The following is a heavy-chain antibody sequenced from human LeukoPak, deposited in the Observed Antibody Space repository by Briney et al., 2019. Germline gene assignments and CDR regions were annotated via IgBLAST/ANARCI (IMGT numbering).Heavy chain of an antibody. J-gene: IGHJ1*01. CDR1: GFTFDSYG. D-gene: IGHD6-19*01. Sequence: GGSLRLSCAASGFTFDSYGMHWVRQAPGKGLEWVSAISGSGGSTYYADSVKGRFTISRDNSKNTLYLQMNSLRAEDTAVYYCAKEHSSGWYGYFQHWGQGTLVTVSS. CDR3: AKEHSSGWYGYFQH. CDR2: ISGSGGST. V-gene: IGHV3-23*01.